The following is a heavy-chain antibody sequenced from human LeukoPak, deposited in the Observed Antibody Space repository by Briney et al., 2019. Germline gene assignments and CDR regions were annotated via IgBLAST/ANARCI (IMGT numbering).Heavy chain of an antibody. V-gene: IGHV1-69*13. J-gene: IGHJ4*02. CDR3: ARKDDHGGNSHFDY. CDR2: IIPIFGTA. CDR1: GGTFSSYA. Sequence: SVKVSCKASGGTFSSYAISWVRQAPGQGLEWMGGIIPIFGTANYAQKFQGRVTITADESTSTAYMELSSLRSEDTAVYYCARKDDHGGNSHFDYWGQGTLVTVSS. D-gene: IGHD4-23*01.